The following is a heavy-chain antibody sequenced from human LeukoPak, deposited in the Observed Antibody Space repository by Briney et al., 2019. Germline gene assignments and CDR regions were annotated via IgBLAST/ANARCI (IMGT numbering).Heavy chain of an antibody. V-gene: IGHV3-53*01. D-gene: IGHD2/OR15-2a*01. CDR2: IYSGGST. Sequence: GGSLRLSCAASGFTVSSNYMSWVRQAPGKGLEWVSVIYSGGSTYYADSVKGRFTISRDNAKNTLYLQMNSLRAEDTAVYYCAPKYLAEGFDYWGQGTLVTVSS. CDR1: GFTVSSNY. J-gene: IGHJ4*02. CDR3: APKYLAEGFDY.